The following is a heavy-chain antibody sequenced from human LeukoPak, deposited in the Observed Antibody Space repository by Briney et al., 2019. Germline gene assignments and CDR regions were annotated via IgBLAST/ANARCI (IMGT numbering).Heavy chain of an antibody. J-gene: IGHJ5*02. D-gene: IGHD3-3*01. Sequence: SETLSLTCTVSGGSISSYYWSWIRQPAGKGLEWIGRIYTSGSTNYNPSLKSRVTMSVDTSNNQFSLKLSSVTAADTAVYYCARDGFWSGKIDIWGQGTLVTVSS. V-gene: IGHV4-4*07. CDR2: IYTSGST. CDR1: GGSISSYY. CDR3: ARDGFWSGKIDI.